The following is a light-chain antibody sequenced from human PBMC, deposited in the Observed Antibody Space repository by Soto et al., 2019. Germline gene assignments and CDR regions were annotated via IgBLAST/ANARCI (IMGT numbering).Light chain of an antibody. J-gene: IGLJ2*01. CDR1: SSNIGSNY. CDR2: RNN. Sequence: QSALTQPPSASGTPGQRVTISCSGSSSNIGSNYVYWYQQLPGTAPKLLIYRNNQRPSGVPDRFSGSKSGTSASLAISGLRSEDEADYYCAAWDDSLNGPVFGGGTKLTVL. CDR3: AAWDDSLNGPV. V-gene: IGLV1-47*01.